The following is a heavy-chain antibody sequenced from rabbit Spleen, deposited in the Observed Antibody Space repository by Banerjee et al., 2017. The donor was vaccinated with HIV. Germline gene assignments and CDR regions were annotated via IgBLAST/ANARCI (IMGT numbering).Heavy chain of an antibody. D-gene: IGHD8-1*01. CDR3: ARDTGSSFSSYGMDL. CDR1: GFSFSDRDV. CDR2: INTATGKA. J-gene: IGHJ6*01. V-gene: IGHV1S45*01. Sequence: QEQLEESGGDLVKPEGSLTLTCKASGFSFSDRDVMCWVRQAPGKGLEWVACINTATGKAVYATWAKVRFTISRTSSTTVTLQVTSLTAADTATYFCARDTGSSFSSYGMDLWGQGTLVTVS.